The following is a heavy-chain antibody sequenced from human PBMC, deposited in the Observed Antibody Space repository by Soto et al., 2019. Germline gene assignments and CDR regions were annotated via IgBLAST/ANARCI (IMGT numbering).Heavy chain of an antibody. J-gene: IGHJ4*02. D-gene: IGHD3-10*01. V-gene: IGHV3-64*01. CDR2: ISSNGGST. CDR1: GFTFSNYA. CDR3: ARFGFTYYYDY. Sequence: EVQLVESGGGLVQPGGSLRLSCAASGFTFSNYAMNWVRQAPGKGLEYVSAISSNGGSTYYANSVKGRFTISRDNSKNTLYLQMGSLRAEDMAGYYWARFGFTYYYDYWGQGTLVTVSS.